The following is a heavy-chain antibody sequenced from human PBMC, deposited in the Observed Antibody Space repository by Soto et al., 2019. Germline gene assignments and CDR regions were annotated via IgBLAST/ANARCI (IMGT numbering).Heavy chain of an antibody. CDR3: AKSNLLSRGRLWFDI. Sequence: GGSLRLSCAASGFTFSSYAMSWVRQAPGKGLEWVSAISGSGGSTYYADSVKGRFTISRDNSKNTLYLQMNNLRAEDTAVYYCAKSNLLSRGRLWFDIWGQGTMVTVSS. J-gene: IGHJ3*02. CDR2: ISGSGGST. V-gene: IGHV3-23*01. CDR1: GFTFSSYA. D-gene: IGHD2-15*01.